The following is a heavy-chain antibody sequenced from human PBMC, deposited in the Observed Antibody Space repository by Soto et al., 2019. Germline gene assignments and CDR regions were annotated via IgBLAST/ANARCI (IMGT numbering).Heavy chain of an antibody. Sequence: SETLSLTCTVSGDSIISDYWSWIRQPPGKGLEWIGYISYSGSTNYNPSLKSLVTISVDTSKNQFSLKLSSVTAADTAVYYCARVLSGSSLFDYWGQGTLVTVSS. CDR3: ARVLSGSSLFDY. CDR1: GDSIISDY. V-gene: IGHV4-59*01. CDR2: ISYSGST. J-gene: IGHJ4*02. D-gene: IGHD1-26*01.